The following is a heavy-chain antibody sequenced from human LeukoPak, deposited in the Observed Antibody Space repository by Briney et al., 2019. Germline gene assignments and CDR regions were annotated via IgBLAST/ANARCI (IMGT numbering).Heavy chain of an antibody. CDR3: ARRGLGTNQRYFDY. CDR2: ISAYNGHT. J-gene: IGHJ4*02. CDR1: VYTFTDYD. Sequence: GASVNVSRKASVYTFTDYDITGVRQAPAQGLEWVGWISAYNGHTNYAQKLQGRITVTTDTSTSTSYMELRSLRSDGTAVYYCARRGLGTNQRYFDYWGQGTLVIVSS. V-gene: IGHV1-18*01. D-gene: IGHD1-7*01.